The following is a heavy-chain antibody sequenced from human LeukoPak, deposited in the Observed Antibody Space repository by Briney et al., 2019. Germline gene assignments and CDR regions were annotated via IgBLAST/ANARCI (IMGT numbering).Heavy chain of an antibody. CDR3: ARVAAVAGADFDY. CDR1: GXXXXRYW. CDR2: INSDSSST. V-gene: IGHV3-74*01. Sequence: XCAXXGXXXXRYWVHWVRHAPGKGLVWVSLINSDSSSTSYADSVEGRFTISRDNAKNTLYLQMNSLRAEDTAVYYCARVAAVAGADFDYWGQGTLVTVSS. D-gene: IGHD6-19*01. J-gene: IGHJ4*02.